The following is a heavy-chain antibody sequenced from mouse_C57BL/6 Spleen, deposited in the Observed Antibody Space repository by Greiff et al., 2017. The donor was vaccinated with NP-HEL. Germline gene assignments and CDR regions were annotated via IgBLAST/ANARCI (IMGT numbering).Heavy chain of an antibody. CDR3: ASGNSYYGSGYWYFDV. D-gene: IGHD1-1*01. V-gene: IGHV1-39*01. CDR1: GYSFTDYN. Sequence: EVQLQQSGPELVKPGASVKISCKASGYSFTDYNMNWVKQSNGKSLEWIGEINPNFGTTSYNQKFQGKVTLTVDQSSSTAYMQLTSLTSEDAAVYCCASGNSYYGSGYWYFDVWGTGTTVTVST. CDR2: INPNFGTT. J-gene: IGHJ1*03.